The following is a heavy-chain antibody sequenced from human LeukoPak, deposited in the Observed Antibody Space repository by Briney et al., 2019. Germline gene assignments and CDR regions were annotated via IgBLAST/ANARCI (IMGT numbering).Heavy chain of an antibody. CDR2: ISGSGGST. V-gene: IGHV3-23*01. CDR3: AKSAWGDYYYYGMDV. CDR1: GFTFSSYA. Sequence: VGSLRLSCAASGFTFSSYAMSWVRQAPGKGLEWVSAISGSGGSTYYADSVKGRFTISRDNSKNTLYLQMNSLRAEDTAVYYCAKSAWGDYYYYGMDVWGQGTTVTVSS. J-gene: IGHJ6*02. D-gene: IGHD7-27*01.